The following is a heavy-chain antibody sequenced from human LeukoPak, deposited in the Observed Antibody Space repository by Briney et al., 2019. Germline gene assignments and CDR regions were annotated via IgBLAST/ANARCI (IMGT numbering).Heavy chain of an antibody. CDR2: INPSGGST. CDR1: GYTFTSYY. D-gene: IGHD3-9*01. J-gene: IGHJ5*02. V-gene: IGHV1-46*01. Sequence: ASVKVSCKASGYTFTSYYMHGVRQAPGQGLEWMGIINPSGGSTSYAQKFQGRVTMTRDTSTSTVYMELSSLRSEDTAVYYCARDHHWDLQLRYFDWLSSGNWFDPWGQGTLVTVSS. CDR3: ARDHHWDLQLRYFDWLSSGNWFDP.